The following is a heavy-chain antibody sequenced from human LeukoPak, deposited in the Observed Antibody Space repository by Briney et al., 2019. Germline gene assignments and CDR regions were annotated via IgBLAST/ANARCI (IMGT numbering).Heavy chain of an antibody. D-gene: IGHD6-13*01. V-gene: IGHV3-23*01. CDR1: GFTFSSYA. CDR3: AKDRSRAAAGTGGYNWFDP. J-gene: IGHJ5*02. Sequence: GGSLRLSCAASGFTFSSYAMSWVRQAPGKGLEWVSAISGSGGSTYYADSVKGRFTISRDNSKNTLYLQMNSLRAEDTAVYYCAKDRSRAAAGTGGYNWFDPWGQGTLVTVSS. CDR2: ISGSGGST.